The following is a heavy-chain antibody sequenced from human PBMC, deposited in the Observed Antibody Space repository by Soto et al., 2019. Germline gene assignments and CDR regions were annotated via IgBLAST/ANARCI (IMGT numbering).Heavy chain of an antibody. J-gene: IGHJ5*02. D-gene: IGHD1-1*01. CDR1: GASISGFY. CDR2: IYATGTT. Sequence: SETLSLTCTVSGASISGFYWSWIRKAAGKGLEWIERIYATGTTDYNPSLKSRVMMSVDTSKKQFSLKLRSVTAADTAVYYCVRDGTKTLRDWFDPWGQGISVTVSS. CDR3: VRDGTKTLRDWFDP. V-gene: IGHV4-4*07.